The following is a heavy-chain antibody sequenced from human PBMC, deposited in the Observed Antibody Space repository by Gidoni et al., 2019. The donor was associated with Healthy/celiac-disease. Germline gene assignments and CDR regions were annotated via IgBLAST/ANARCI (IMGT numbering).Heavy chain of an antibody. D-gene: IGHD2-15*01. CDR2: IKSKTDGGTT. CDR3: TTDTGCSGGSCYSGPPFDY. J-gene: IGHJ4*02. Sequence: EVQLVESGGGLVKPGGSLRLSCAASGSTFSNAWMSWVRQAPGKGLEWVGRIKSKTDGGTTDYAEPVKGRFTISRDDSKNTLYLQMNSLKTEDTAVYYCTTDTGCSGGSCYSGPPFDYWGQGTPGHRLL. CDR1: GSTFSNAW. V-gene: IGHV3-15*01.